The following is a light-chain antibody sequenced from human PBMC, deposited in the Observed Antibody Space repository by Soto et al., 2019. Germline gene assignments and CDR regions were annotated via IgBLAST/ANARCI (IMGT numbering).Light chain of an antibody. J-gene: IGKJ2*01. CDR3: QQYDDSVYT. Sequence: EIVLTQSPGTLSLSPGERATLSCRTSQSVASTYLAWYQQKVGQAPRLLIYGTSTRATGIPDRFSGSGSGTDFTLTISRLEPEDSAVYYCQQYDDSVYTFGQGTKLEIK. CDR1: QSVASTY. CDR2: GTS. V-gene: IGKV3-20*01.